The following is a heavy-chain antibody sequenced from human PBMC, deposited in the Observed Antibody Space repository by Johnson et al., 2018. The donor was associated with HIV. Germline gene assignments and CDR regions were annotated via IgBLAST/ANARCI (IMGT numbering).Heavy chain of an antibody. D-gene: IGHD6-13*01. V-gene: IGHV3-30*02. CDR3: ARGAYSSSWHASDASDI. Sequence: QVQLVESGGGVVQPGGSLRLSCAASGFTFSNYGMHWVRQAPGKGLEWVAFIRYDGSNKYYADSVKGRFSISRDNGKNSLYLQMNSLRAEDTALYYCARGAYSSSWHASDASDIWGQGTMVTVSA. J-gene: IGHJ3*02. CDR1: GFTFSNYG. CDR2: IRYDGSNK.